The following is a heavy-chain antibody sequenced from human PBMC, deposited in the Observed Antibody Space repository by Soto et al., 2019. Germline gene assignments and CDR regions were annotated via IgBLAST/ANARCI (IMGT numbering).Heavy chain of an antibody. Sequence: SETLSLTCTVSGGSISSYYWSWIRQPPGKGLEWIGYIYYSGSTNYNPSLKSRVTISVDTSKNQSSLKLSSVTAADTAVYYCARTLGPYSSGPFHYWGQGTPVTVS. D-gene: IGHD6-19*01. V-gene: IGHV4-59*01. CDR3: ARTLGPYSSGPFHY. CDR1: GGSISSYY. CDR2: IYYSGST. J-gene: IGHJ4*02.